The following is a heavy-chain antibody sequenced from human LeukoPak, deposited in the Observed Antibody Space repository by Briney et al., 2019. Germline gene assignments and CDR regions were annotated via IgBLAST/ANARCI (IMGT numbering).Heavy chain of an antibody. Sequence: GGSLRLSCAASGFTFSSYGMHWVRQAPGKGLEWVAFIRYDGSNKYYADSVKGRFTISRDNSKNTLYLQMNSLRAEDTAVYYCAKDATRRPNIVVVPATSWFDPWGQGTLVAVSS. V-gene: IGHV3-30*02. D-gene: IGHD2-2*01. CDR3: AKDATRRPNIVVVPATSWFDP. J-gene: IGHJ5*02. CDR1: GFTFSSYG. CDR2: IRYDGSNK.